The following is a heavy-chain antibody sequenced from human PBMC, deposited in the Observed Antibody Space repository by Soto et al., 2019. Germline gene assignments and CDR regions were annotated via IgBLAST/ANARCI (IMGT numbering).Heavy chain of an antibody. Sequence: GGSLRLSCVVSGFTFSSYSMNWVRQAPGKGLEWVSYISSSSSPIYYADSVKGRFTISRDNVKNSLYLQMNSLRAEDTAMYFCARDTQAPGRLFDFWGQGTMVTVSS. D-gene: IGHD1-1*01. J-gene: IGHJ3*01. CDR3: ARDTQAPGRLFDF. V-gene: IGHV3-48*01. CDR1: GFTFSSYS. CDR2: ISSSSSPI.